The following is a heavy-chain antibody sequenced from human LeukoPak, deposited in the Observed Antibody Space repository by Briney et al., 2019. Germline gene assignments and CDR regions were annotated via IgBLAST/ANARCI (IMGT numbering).Heavy chain of an antibody. Sequence: SETLSLTCSVSGGSVTSGTYHWGWIRQPPGKGLEWIGSVYFDGGTHYKPSLQSRVTISVDTSKNQFSLRLSSVTAADTVLYYCARGSGWYLYWGQGTLVTVSS. CDR1: GGSVTSGTYH. V-gene: IGHV4-39*07. D-gene: IGHD6-19*01. CDR3: ARGSGWYLY. CDR2: VYFDGGT. J-gene: IGHJ4*02.